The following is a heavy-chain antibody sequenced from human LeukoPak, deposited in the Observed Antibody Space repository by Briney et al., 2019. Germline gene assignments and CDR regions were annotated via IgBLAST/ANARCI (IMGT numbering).Heavy chain of an antibody. Sequence: PGGSLRLSCAASGFTLSSYSMNWVRQAPGKGLEWVSSISSSSSYIYYADSVKGRCTISRDNAKNSLYLQMNSLRAEDTAVYYCARKGVYYYGMDVWGQGTTVTVSS. CDR2: ISSSSSYI. CDR1: GFTLSSYS. CDR3: ARKGVYYYGMDV. V-gene: IGHV3-21*01. J-gene: IGHJ6*02.